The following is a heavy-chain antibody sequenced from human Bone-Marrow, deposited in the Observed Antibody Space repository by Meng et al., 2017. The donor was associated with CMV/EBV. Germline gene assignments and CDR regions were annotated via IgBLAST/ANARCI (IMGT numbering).Heavy chain of an antibody. CDR3: TFYGYQLLKFDY. CDR1: GFSFSDAR. V-gene: IGHV3-15*01. J-gene: IGHJ4*02. D-gene: IGHD2-2*01. CDR2: LKSKSEGETT. Sequence: GESLKISCAASGFSFSDARMTWVRQAPGKGLEWVARLKSKSEGETTNYAAPVKGRFIISRDDSKNTLYLQMNSLKTEDTAVYYCTFYGYQLLKFDYWGLGILVTVSS.